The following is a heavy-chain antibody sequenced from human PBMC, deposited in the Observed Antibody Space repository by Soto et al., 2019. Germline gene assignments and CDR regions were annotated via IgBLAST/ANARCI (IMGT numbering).Heavy chain of an antibody. CDR1: GGSISSTNYY. CDR2: IHYSGTT. J-gene: IGHJ5*02. V-gene: IGHV4-39*01. Sequence: QLQLQESGPGLVKPSETLSLTCTVSGGSISSTNYYWGWIRQPPGKGREWIGSIHYSGTTYYNPSLKGRVTISVDTSKNQLSLKVSSVTAADTAVYYCARHGGSYYVIWFAPWGQGTLVSVSS. D-gene: IGHD1-26*01. CDR3: ARHGGSYYVIWFAP.